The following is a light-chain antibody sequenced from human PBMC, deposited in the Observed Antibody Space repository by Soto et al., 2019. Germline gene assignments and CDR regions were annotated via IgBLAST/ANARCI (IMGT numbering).Light chain of an antibody. V-gene: IGLV4-69*01. Sequence: QSVLTQSPSASASLGASVKLTCTLSSGHSSYAIAWPQQQPEKGPRYLMKLNSDGSHSKGDGIPDRFSGSSSGAERYLTISRLQSEDEADYYCQTWGTGNVVFGGGTKVTVL. CDR1: SGHSSYA. CDR2: LNSDGSH. CDR3: QTWGTGNVV. J-gene: IGLJ2*01.